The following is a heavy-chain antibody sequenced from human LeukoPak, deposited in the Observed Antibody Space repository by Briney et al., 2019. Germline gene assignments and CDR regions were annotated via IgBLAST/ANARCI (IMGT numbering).Heavy chain of an antibody. CDR3: ARGGGSILTGYYTFGY. Sequence: SVKVSCKASGGTFSSYAISWVRQAPGQGLEWMGGIIPIFDTANYAQKFQGRVTITADKSTSTAYMELSSLRSEDTAVYYCARGGGSILTGYYTFGYWGQGTLVTVSS. J-gene: IGHJ4*02. V-gene: IGHV1-69*06. CDR1: GGTFSSYA. D-gene: IGHD3-9*01. CDR2: IIPIFDTA.